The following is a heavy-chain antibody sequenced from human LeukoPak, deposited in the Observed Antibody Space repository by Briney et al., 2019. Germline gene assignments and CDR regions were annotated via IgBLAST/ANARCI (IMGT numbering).Heavy chain of an antibody. D-gene: IGHD1-26*01. Sequence: SETLSLTCTVSGGSISSYYWNWIRQPPGKGLEWIGSIYYSGSTYYNPSLKSRVTISVDTSTNQFSLKLSSVTAADTAVYYCARETSGSSIDYWGQGTLVTVSS. CDR1: GGSISSYY. CDR3: ARETSGSSIDY. V-gene: IGHV4-39*02. J-gene: IGHJ4*02. CDR2: IYYSGST.